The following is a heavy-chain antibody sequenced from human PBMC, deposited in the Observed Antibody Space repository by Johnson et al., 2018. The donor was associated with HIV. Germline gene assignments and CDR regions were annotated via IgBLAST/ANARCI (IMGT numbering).Heavy chain of an antibody. D-gene: IGHD6-6*01. CDR1: GFTFSYYW. V-gene: IGHV3-7*05. CDR3: ARELRIAARGLAFDI. Sequence: QLVESGGGLVQPGGSLRLSCAVSGFTFSYYWMSWVRQAPGKGLEWVANIKQDGSEKYYVDSVKGRFTISRDNAKKSLYLQMNSLRAEDTAVYYCARELRIAARGLAFDIWGRGTMVTVSS. J-gene: IGHJ3*02. CDR2: IKQDGSEK.